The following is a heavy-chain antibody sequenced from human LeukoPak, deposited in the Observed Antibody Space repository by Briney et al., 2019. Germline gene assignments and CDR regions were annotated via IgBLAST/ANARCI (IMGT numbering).Heavy chain of an antibody. V-gene: IGHV3-23*01. Sequence: PGGSLRLSCAASGFTFSSYAMSWVRQAPGKGLEWVSAISGSGGSTYYADSVKGRFTISRDNSKNTLYLQMNSLRAEDTAVYYCALYSSGWYMGYFDYWGQGTLVTVSS. D-gene: IGHD6-19*01. CDR3: ALYSSGWYMGYFDY. J-gene: IGHJ4*02. CDR2: ISGSGGST. CDR1: GFTFSSYA.